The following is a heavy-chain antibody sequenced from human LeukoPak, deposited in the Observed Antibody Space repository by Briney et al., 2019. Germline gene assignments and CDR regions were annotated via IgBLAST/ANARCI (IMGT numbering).Heavy chain of an antibody. CDR1: GCPLSSYS. CDR3: ARVKGTYFDY. Sequence: PGGSLRLSCAASGCPLSSYSINWFRQAPGKGLEWVAYISASGSNIYYVDSVMGRFTVSRDNPKSSLFLQMNSPRAEDTAVYYCARVKGTYFDYWGQGALVTVSS. V-gene: IGHV3-48*01. CDR2: ISASGSNI. D-gene: IGHD1-1*01. J-gene: IGHJ4*02.